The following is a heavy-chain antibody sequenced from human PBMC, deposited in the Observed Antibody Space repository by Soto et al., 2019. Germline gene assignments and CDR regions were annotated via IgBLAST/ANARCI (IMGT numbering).Heavy chain of an antibody. Sequence: EVHLVESGGGLGQPGRSLRLSCVASGFTFDDYAMHWVRQAPGKGLEWVSGISWNGDSSGYADSVKGRFTISRDNAKNSLFLQMNSLRAEDTALYFCAKDRGGGDIVTSNVNYYGMDVWGQGTTVTVSS. V-gene: IGHV3-9*01. CDR1: GFTFDDYA. CDR3: AKDRGGGDIVTSNVNYYGMDV. D-gene: IGHD5-12*01. J-gene: IGHJ6*02. CDR2: ISWNGDSS.